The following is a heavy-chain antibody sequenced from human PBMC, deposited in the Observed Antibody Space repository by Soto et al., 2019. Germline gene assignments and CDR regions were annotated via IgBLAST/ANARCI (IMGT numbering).Heavy chain of an antibody. D-gene: IGHD2-21*01. V-gene: IGHV4-31*03. CDR1: GTSIGRGGYY. CDR2: IHSTGET. Sequence: QVQLQESGPGLVKPSQTLSLTCTVSGTSIGRGGYYWTWIRQHPGKALEWIGHIHSTGETFYNTSLLGRVAMSIDTSTNQFSVNLTSVTAADSAMYFCARDQGGDLDYWGQGSLVTVSS. CDR3: ARDQGGDLDY. J-gene: IGHJ4*02.